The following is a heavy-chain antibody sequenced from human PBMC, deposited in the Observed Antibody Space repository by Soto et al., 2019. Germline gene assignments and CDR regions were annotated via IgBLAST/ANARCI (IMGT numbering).Heavy chain of an antibody. D-gene: IGHD2-2*01. J-gene: IGHJ1*01. CDR3: AKWCGGCNAFGA. Sequence: SETLSLTCSVSGGSTSSYYWNWIRQPPGKGLEWIGYVYRSGATSYDPSLKSRVTMSVDTSKNEFSLNLSSVTAADTAVYYCAKWCGGCNAFGAWGQGIRVTVSS. CDR1: GGSTSSYY. V-gene: IGHV4-59*01. CDR2: VYRSGAT.